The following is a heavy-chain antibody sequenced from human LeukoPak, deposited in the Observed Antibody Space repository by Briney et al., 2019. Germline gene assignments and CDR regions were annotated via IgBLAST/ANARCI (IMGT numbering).Heavy chain of an antibody. CDR1: GFTVSSNS. CDR3: ARAAYSSTWYSRYFDL. D-gene: IGHD6-13*01. Sequence: PGESLRLSCTVSGFTVSSNSMSWVRQAPGKGLEWVSFIYSDNTHYSDSVKGRFTISRENAKNSLYLQMNSLRAGDTAVYYCARAAYSSTWYSRYFDLWGRGTLVTVSS. V-gene: IGHV3-53*01. CDR2: IYSDNT. J-gene: IGHJ2*01.